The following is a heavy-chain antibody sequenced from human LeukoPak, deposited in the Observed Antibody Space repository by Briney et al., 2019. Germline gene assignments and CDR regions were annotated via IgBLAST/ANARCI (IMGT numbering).Heavy chain of an antibody. CDR2: IYYSGST. D-gene: IGHD3-22*01. CDR1: GASISSYY. CDR3: ARHGYYRGWFDP. J-gene: IGHJ5*02. V-gene: IGHV4-59*01. Sequence: SETLSLTCTVSGASISSYYWSWIRQPPGKRLEWIGYIYYSGSTNYNPSLKSRVTFSVDTSKNQFSLKLISVTAADTAVYYCARHGYYRGWFDPWGQGTLVTVSS.